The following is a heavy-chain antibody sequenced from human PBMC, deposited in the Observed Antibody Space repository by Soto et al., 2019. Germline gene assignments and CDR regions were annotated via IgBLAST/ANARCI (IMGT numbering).Heavy chain of an antibody. V-gene: IGHV3-21*01. CDR2: FSSSSSYI. J-gene: IGHJ3*02. D-gene: IGHD6-6*01. Sequence: PGGSLRLSCAASGFTFSSYSMNWVRQAPRKGQEWVSSFSSSSSYIYYADSVKGLFTFSRDNAKISLYLQMNRLSAEVTVVYYCARDYSSSFAFDIWGQGTMVTVSS. CDR1: GFTFSSYS. CDR3: ARDYSSSFAFDI.